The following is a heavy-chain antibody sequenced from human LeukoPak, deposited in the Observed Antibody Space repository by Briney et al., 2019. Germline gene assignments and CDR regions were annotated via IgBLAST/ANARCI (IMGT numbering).Heavy chain of an antibody. J-gene: IGHJ4*02. CDR2: IYYSGST. V-gene: IGHV4-39*01. CDR1: GGSISSSSYY. CDR3: AEGVYYFDY. D-gene: IGHD3-16*01. Sequence: ASETLSLTCTVSGGSISSSSYYWGWIRQPPGQGLEWIGSIYYSGSTYYHPSLKSRVTISVDTSKNQFSLKLSSVTAADTAVYYCAEGVYYFDYWGQGTLVTVSS.